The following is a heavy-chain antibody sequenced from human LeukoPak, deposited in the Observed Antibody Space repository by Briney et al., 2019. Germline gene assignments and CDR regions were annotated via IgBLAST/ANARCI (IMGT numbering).Heavy chain of an antibody. J-gene: IGHJ5*02. Sequence: GSLRLSCAASGFTFSNYAMSWVRQAPGKGLEWVSTISASGGSTFYADSVKGRFTISRDNSKNTLYLQTNSLRAEDTALSYCAKKVVTVVRGVIASWGQGTLVTVSS. D-gene: IGHD3-10*01. V-gene: IGHV3-23*01. CDR1: GFTFSNYA. CDR2: ISASGGST. CDR3: AKKVVTVVRGVIAS.